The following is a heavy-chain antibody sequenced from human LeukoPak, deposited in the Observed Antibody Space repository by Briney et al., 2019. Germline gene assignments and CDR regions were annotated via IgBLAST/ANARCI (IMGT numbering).Heavy chain of an antibody. CDR3: ARVRDSSSWYGGFDY. J-gene: IGHJ4*02. CDR1: RFTFSSYG. CDR2: IWYDGSNK. V-gene: IGHV3-33*01. Sequence: GGSLRLSCAASRFTFSSYGMHWVRQAPGKGLEWVAVIWYDGSNKYYADSVKGRFTISRDNSKNTLYLQMNSLRAEDTAVYYCARVRDSSSWYGGFDYWGQGTLVTVSS. D-gene: IGHD6-13*01.